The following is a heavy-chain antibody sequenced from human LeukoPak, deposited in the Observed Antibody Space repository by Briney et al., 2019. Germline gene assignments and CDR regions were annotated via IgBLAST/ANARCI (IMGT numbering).Heavy chain of an antibody. V-gene: IGHV4-59*08. CDR1: GGSISSYY. J-gene: IGHJ4*02. Sequence: SETLSLTCTVSGGSISSYYWSWIRQPPGKGLEWIGYIYYSGSTNYNPSLKSRVTISVDTSKNQFSLKLSSVTAADTAVYYCARSERPTYYYDSSGYYYSYWGQGTLVTVSS. CDR2: IYYSGST. CDR3: ARSERPTYYYDSSGYYYSY. D-gene: IGHD3-22*01.